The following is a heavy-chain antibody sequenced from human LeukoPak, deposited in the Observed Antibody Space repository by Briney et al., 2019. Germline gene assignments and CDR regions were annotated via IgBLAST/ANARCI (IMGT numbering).Heavy chain of an antibody. J-gene: IGHJ3*02. CDR1: GFTFSSYS. V-gene: IGHV3-21*04. D-gene: IGHD3-22*01. CDR2: ISSSSSYI. CDR3: ARDVYYYDSSGYENAFDI. Sequence: GGSLRLSCAASGFTFSSYSMNWVRQAPGKGLEWVSSISSSSSYIYYADSVKGRFTISRDNAKNSLYLQMNSLRAEDTAVYYCARDVYYYDSSGYENAFDIWGQGTMVTVSS.